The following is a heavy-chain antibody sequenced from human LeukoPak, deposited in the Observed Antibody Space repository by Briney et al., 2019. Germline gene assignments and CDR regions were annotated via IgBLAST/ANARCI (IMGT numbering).Heavy chain of an antibody. J-gene: IGHJ4*02. CDR3: ARAGDRGTVDF. V-gene: IGHV3-23*01. CDR2: ISGSEGSS. Sequence: GGSLRLSCAASGFTFNSFAMNWVRQAPGKGLEWVSSISGSEGSSHYADFVKGRFTISRDNSKNTLHLQMNSLRAEDTAVYYCARAGDRGTVDFWGQGTLVTVSS. D-gene: IGHD7-27*01. CDR1: GFTFNSFA.